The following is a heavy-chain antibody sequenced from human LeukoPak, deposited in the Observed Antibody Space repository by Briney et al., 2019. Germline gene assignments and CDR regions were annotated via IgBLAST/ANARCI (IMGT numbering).Heavy chain of an antibody. Sequence: PGGSLRLSCAASGFTLSSHGMHWVRQAPGKGLEGVAFIRYDGSNKYTDFVKGRFTISRDNSKNMLYLQMNSLRAEDTAVYYCANGDYGDFSAFYYWGQGTLVTVSS. V-gene: IGHV3-30*02. CDR1: GFTLSSHG. D-gene: IGHD4-17*01. CDR3: ANGDYGDFSAFYY. J-gene: IGHJ4*02. CDR2: IRYDGSNK.